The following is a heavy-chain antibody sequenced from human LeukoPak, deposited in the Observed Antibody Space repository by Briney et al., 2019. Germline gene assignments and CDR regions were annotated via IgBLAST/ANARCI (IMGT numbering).Heavy chain of an antibody. CDR2: ISSSSSTI. CDR1: GFTFSSNS. D-gene: IGHD3/OR15-3a*01. V-gene: IGHV3-48*01. J-gene: IGHJ4*02. CDR3: AREIGWTGPSTYFDY. Sequence: QTGGSLRLSCAASGFTFSSNSMNWVRQAPGKGLEWVSYISSSSSTIYYADSVKGRFTISRDNAKNSLYLQMNSLRAEDTAVYYCAREIGWTGPSTYFDYWGRGTLVTVSS.